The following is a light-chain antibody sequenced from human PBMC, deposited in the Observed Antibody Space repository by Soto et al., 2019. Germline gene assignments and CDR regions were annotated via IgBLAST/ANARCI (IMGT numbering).Light chain of an antibody. CDR1: QSISSW. V-gene: IGKV1-5*01. CDR3: QQYNSYSMYP. CDR2: DAS. Sequence: DIQMTQSPSTLSASVEDRVTITCRASQSISSWLAWYQQKPGKAPKLLIYDASSLESRVPSGFSGSGSGTEVTLTISSLQPDDFATYYCQQYNSYSMYPFGQGTKLEIK. J-gene: IGKJ2*01.